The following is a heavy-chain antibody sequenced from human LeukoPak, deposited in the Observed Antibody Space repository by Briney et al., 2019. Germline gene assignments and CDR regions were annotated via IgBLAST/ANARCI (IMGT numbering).Heavy chain of an antibody. V-gene: IGHV4-34*01. J-gene: IGHJ4*02. D-gene: IGHD3-22*01. CDR3: ARAAFYDIDY. Sequence: SETLSLTCAVYGGSFSGYYWSWIRQPPGKGLEWIGEINHSGSTNYNPSLKRRVTISVDTSKNQFSLKLSSVTAADTALYYCARAAFYDIDYWGQGTLVTVSS. CDR1: GGSFSGYY. CDR2: INHSGST.